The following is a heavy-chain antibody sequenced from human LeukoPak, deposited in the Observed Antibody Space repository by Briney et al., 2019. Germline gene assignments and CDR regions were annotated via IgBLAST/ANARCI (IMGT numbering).Heavy chain of an antibody. CDR1: GYTFTSYA. D-gene: IGHD3-10*01. J-gene: IGHJ4*02. CDR2: INAGNGNT. Sequence: ASVKVSCKASGYTFTSYAMHWVRQAPGQRLEWMGWINAGNGNTKYSQKFQGRVTITRDTSASTAYMELSSLRSEDTAVYYCARDAVVRGADFDYWGQGTLVTVSS. V-gene: IGHV1-3*01. CDR3: ARDAVVRGADFDY.